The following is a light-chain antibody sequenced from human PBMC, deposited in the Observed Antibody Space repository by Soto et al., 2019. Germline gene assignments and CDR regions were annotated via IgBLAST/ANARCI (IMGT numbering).Light chain of an antibody. CDR1: SSNIGSNA. CDR2: DNN. V-gene: IGLV1-44*01. Sequence: QSVLTQPPSASGTPGQRVTISCSGSSSNIGSNAVNWYQQLPGTAPKLLIYDNNQGPSGVPDRFSGSKSGTSASLAISGLQSEDEADYYCAARDDSLNGWVFGGGTQLTVL. J-gene: IGLJ3*02. CDR3: AARDDSLNGWV.